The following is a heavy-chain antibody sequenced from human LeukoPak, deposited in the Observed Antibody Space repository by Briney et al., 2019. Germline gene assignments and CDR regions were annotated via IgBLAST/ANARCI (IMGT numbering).Heavy chain of an antibody. D-gene: IGHD2-2*01. CDR3: ARGQLGYCSSTSCYGDAFDI. CDR2: IEQDGSET. CDR1: GFSFSSHW. J-gene: IGHJ3*02. Sequence: PGGSLRLSCAGSGFSFSSHWMSWVRQAPGKGLEWVANIEQDGSETYYVDSVKGRFTISRDNAKNSLYLQMNSLRAEDTAVYYCARGQLGYCSSTSCYGDAFDIWGQGTMVTVSS. V-gene: IGHV3-7*01.